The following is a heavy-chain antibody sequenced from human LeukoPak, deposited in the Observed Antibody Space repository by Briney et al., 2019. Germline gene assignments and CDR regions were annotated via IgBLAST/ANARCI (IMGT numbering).Heavy chain of an antibody. CDR2: ISYDGSNK. CDR1: GFTFSSYA. J-gene: IGHJ6*02. Sequence: GRSLRLSCAASGFTFSSYAMHWVRQAPGKGLEWVAVISYDGSNKYYADSVKGRFTISRDNSKNTLYLQMNSLRAEDTAVYYCARAARYCSGGSCYGAYYYYGMDVWGQGTTVTVSS. V-gene: IGHV3-30-3*01. CDR3: ARAARYCSGGSCYGAYYYYGMDV. D-gene: IGHD2-15*01.